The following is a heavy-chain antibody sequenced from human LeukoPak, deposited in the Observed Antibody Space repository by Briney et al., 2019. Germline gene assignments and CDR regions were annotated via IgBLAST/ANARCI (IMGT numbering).Heavy chain of an antibody. CDR3: ARDLWGCSSTSCYITYYFDY. D-gene: IGHD2-2*01. CDR2: INPNSGGT. CDR1: GYTFTSYY. V-gene: IGHV1-2*02. J-gene: IGHJ4*02. Sequence: ASVKVSCKASGYTFTSYYMHWVRQAPGQGLEWMGWINPNSGGTNYAQKFQGRVTMTRDTSISTAYMELSRLRSDDTAVYYCARDLWGCSSTSCYITYYFDYWGQGTLVTVSS.